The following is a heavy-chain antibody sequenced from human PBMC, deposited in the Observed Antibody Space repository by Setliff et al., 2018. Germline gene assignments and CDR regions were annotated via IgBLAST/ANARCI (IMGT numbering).Heavy chain of an antibody. J-gene: IGHJ4*02. CDR1: GFTFSSYW. V-gene: IGHV3-74*01. D-gene: IGHD5-18*01. CDR3: ARGYSAGYRIDY. CDR2: LNGDGSTS. Sequence: QSGGSLRLSCAASGFTFSSYWMHWVRRAPGKGLIWVSRLNGDGSTSTYADSVKGRFTVSRDNAKNTLYLQMNSLRAEDSAVYYCARGYSAGYRIDYWGQGTLVTVSS.